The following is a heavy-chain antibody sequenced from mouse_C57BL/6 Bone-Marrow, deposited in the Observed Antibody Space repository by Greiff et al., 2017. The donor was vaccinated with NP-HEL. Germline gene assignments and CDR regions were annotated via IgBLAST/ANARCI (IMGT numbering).Heavy chain of an antibody. Sequence: QVQLQQSGAELARPGASVKMSCKASGYTFTSYTMHWVKQRPGQGLEWIGYINPSSGYTKYNQQFKDKATLTADKSSSTAYMQLSSLTSEDSAVYYCARRGGSYYYGSSYVYAMDYWGQGTSVTVSS. D-gene: IGHD1-1*01. CDR3: ARRGGSYYYGSSYVYAMDY. V-gene: IGHV1-4*01. J-gene: IGHJ4*01. CDR1: GYTFTSYT. CDR2: INPSSGYT.